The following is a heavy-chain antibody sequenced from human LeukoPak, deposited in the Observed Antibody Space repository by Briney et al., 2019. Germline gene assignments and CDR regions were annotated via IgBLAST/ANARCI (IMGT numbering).Heavy chain of an antibody. CDR1: GGSISSYY. V-gene: IGHV4-4*09. CDR2: IYTSGST. CDR3: ARRARYYDSSGYVYYFDY. J-gene: IGHJ4*02. Sequence: SETLSLTCTASGGSISSYYWSWIRQPPGKGLEWIGYIYTSGSTNYNPSLKSRVTITVDTSKNQFSLKLSSVTAADTAVYYCARRARYYDSSGYVYYFDYWGQGTLVTVSS. D-gene: IGHD3-22*01.